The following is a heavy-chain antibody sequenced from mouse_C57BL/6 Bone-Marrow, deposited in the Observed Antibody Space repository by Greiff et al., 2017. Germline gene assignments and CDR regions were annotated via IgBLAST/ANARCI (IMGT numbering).Heavy chain of an antibody. Sequence: VQLQQSGAELVRPGASVKLSCKASGYTFTSYGISWVKQSTGQGLEWIGDIYPRSGNTYDNEKFKGKATLTADKSSSTAYMELRSLTSEDSAVYVCGRRGDYGRSYARDYWGQGTSVTVSS. J-gene: IGHJ4*01. CDR3: GRRGDYGRSYARDY. D-gene: IGHD1-1*01. CDR1: GYTFTSYG. V-gene: IGHV1-81*01. CDR2: IYPRSGNT.